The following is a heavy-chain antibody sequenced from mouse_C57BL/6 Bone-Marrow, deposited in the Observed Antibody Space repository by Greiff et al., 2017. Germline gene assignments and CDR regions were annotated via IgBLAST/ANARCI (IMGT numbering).Heavy chain of an antibody. V-gene: IGHV1-64*01. J-gene: IGHJ2*01. CDR1: GYTFTSYW. CDR3: ARWEDVYLYPSDY. CDR2: IHPNSGST. D-gene: IGHD4-1*01. Sequence: QVQLQQPGAELVKPGASVKLSCKASGYTFTSYWIHWVKQRPGQGLEWIGMIHPNSGSTNYNEKFKSKATLTVDKSSSTAYMQLSSLTSEVSVVYYCARWEDVYLYPSDYWGQGTTLTVSS.